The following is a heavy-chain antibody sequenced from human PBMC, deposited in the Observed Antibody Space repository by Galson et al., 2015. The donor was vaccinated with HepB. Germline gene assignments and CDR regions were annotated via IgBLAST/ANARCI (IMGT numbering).Heavy chain of an antibody. CDR3: ARDQYSSSSWGGELWALFDY. CDR1: GYTFTSYG. D-gene: IGHD6-13*01. Sequence: SVKVSCKASGYTFTSYGISWVRQAPGQGLEWMGWISAYNGNTNYAQKLQGRVTMTTDTSTSTAYMELRSLRSDDTAVYYCARDQYSSSSWGGELWALFDYWGQGTLVTVSS. J-gene: IGHJ4*02. CDR2: ISAYNGNT. V-gene: IGHV1-18*01.